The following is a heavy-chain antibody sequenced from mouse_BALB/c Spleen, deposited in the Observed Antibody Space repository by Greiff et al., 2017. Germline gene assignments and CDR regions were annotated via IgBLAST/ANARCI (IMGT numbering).Heavy chain of an antibody. CDR3: ARDGNYGY. V-gene: IGHV5-9-4*01. D-gene: IGHD2-1*01. CDR1: GFTFSSYA. CDR2: ISSGGSYT. J-gene: IGHJ3*01. Sequence: EVKLMESGGGLVKPGGSLKLSCAASGFTFSSYAMSWVRQSPEKRLEWVAEISSGGSYTYYPDTVTGRFTISRDNAKNTLYLEMSSLRSEDTAMYYCARDGNYGYWGQGTLVTVSA.